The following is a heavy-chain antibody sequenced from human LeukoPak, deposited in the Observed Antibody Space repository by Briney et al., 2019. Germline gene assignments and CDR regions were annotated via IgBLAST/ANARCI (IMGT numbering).Heavy chain of an antibody. V-gene: IGHV3-30*04. CDR3: ASGRRHNQANDY. CDR2: ISYDGSNK. J-gene: IGHJ4*02. Sequence: GGSLRLSCAAPGFTFSSYAMHWVRQAPGKGLEWVAVISYDGSNKYYADSVKGRFTISRDNSRNTLYLQMNSLRAEDTAVYYCASGRRHNQANDYWGQGTLVTVSS. CDR1: GFTFSSYA. D-gene: IGHD1-26*01.